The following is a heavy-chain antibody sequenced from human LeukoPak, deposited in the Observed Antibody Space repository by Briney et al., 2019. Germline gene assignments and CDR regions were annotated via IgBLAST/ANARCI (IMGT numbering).Heavy chain of an antibody. CDR2: TYYRSKWYN. V-gene: IGHV6-1*01. CDR3: ARANFGSGWGYYYYYMDV. Sequence: SQTLSLTCAISGDSVSSNTAAWNWIRQSPSRGLEWLGRTYYRSKWYNDYAVSVKSRITINPDTSKNQFSLQLNSVTPEDTAVYYCARANFGSGWGYYYYYMDVWGKGTTVTVSS. J-gene: IGHJ6*03. CDR1: GDSVSSNTAA. D-gene: IGHD6-19*01.